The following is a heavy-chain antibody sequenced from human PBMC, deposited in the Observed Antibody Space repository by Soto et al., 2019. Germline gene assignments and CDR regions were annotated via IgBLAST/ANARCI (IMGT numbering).Heavy chain of an antibody. D-gene: IGHD2-8*01. CDR2: IYNSLTT. J-gene: IGHJ4*02. Sequence: SETLSLTCTVAGGSISSYYWSLFRQPPGKGLERITYIYNSLTTDYTPSLKSRDNILPDTSNTKFSLKPSSLTAAYSAVYYCAIYRVYCLNGVCRTSLDDWGQGTLVTVSS. V-gene: IGHV4-59*08. CDR3: AIYRVYCLNGVCRTSLDD. CDR1: GGSISSYY.